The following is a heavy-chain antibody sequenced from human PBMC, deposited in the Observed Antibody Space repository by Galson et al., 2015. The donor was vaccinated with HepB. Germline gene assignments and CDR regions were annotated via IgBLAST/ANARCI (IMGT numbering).Heavy chain of an antibody. Sequence: ETLSLTCTVSGGSVSSGSYYWSWIRQPPGKGLEWIRYIYYSGSTNYNPSLKSRVTISVDTSKNQFSLKLSSVTAADTAVYYCARGIGEYYDSSGYKPHYFDYWGQGTLVTVSS. J-gene: IGHJ4*02. CDR2: IYYSGST. V-gene: IGHV4-61*01. CDR1: GGSVSSGSYY. D-gene: IGHD3-22*01. CDR3: ARGIGEYYDSSGYKPHYFDY.